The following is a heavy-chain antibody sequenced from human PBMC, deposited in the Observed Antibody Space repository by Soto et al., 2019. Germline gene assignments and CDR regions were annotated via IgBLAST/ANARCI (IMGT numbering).Heavy chain of an antibody. CDR2: ISAHNGNT. CDR1: GYTFTSYG. V-gene: IGHV1-18*01. J-gene: IGHJ4*02. CDR3: ARGRYGDY. Sequence: QVHLVQSGAEVKKPRASVKVSCKASGYTFTSYGITWVRQAPGQGLEWMGWISAHNGNTDYAQKLQGRVIVTRDTSTSTAYTELRGLRSDDTAVYYGARGRYGDYWGQGALVTVSS. D-gene: IGHD1-1*01.